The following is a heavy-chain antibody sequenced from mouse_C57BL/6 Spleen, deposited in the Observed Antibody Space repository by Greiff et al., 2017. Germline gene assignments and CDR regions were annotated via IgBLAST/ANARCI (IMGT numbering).Heavy chain of an antibody. Sequence: VKLQESGAELVRPGASVTLSCKASGYTFTDYEMHWVKQTPVHGLEWIGAIDPETGGTAYNQKFKGKAILTADKSSSTAYMELRSLTSEDSAVYYCTLGREAADWGQGTLVTVSA. CDR1: GYTFTDYE. CDR2: IDPETGGT. D-gene: IGHD4-1*01. CDR3: TLGREAAD. V-gene: IGHV1-15*01. J-gene: IGHJ3*01.